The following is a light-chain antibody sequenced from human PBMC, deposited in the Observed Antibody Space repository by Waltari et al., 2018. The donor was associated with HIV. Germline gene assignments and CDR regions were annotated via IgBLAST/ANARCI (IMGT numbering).Light chain of an antibody. Sequence: QSALTQPASVSGSPGQSITISCTGTSSDVGGYIYVSWYQQHPGKAPKLMIYDVSNRPSGVSIRFSGSKSGNTASLTISGLQAEDEADYYCSSYTSSSTYVFGTGTKVTVL. CDR3: SSYTSSSTYV. V-gene: IGLV2-14*03. J-gene: IGLJ1*01. CDR2: DVS. CDR1: SSDVGGYIY.